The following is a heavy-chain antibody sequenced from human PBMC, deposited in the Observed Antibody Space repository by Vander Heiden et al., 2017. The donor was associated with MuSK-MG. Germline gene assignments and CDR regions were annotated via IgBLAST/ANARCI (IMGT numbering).Heavy chain of an antibody. CDR2: ISASGGST. V-gene: IGHV3-23*01. J-gene: IGHJ4*02. CDR3: ARGGLYGSGTYYITDY. CDR1: ERTFSRYA. Sequence: EVQLLESGGGLVQPGGSLRLSCAASERTFSRYAMSWFAPAPGKGLEWVSAISASGGSTYYADSLKGRFTISRDNSKNTLYLQMNSLRAEDTAVYYCARGGLYGSGTYYITDYWGQGTLVTVS. D-gene: IGHD3-10*01.